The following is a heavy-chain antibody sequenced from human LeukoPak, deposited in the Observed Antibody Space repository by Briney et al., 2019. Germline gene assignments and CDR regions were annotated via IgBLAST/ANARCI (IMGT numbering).Heavy chain of an antibody. CDR2: INPNSGGT. CDR1: GYTFTGYY. V-gene: IGHV1-2*02. Sequence: ASVKVSCKASGYTFTGYYMHWVRQAPGQGLEWMGWINPNSGGTNYAQKFQGRVTMTRDTSISTAYMELSRLRSDDTAVYYCARELDTAMVGDIDYRGQGTLVTVSS. CDR3: ARELDTAMVGDIDY. D-gene: IGHD5-18*01. J-gene: IGHJ4*02.